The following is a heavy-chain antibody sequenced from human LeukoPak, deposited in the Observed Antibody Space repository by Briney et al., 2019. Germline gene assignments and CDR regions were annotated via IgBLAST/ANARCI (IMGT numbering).Heavy chain of an antibody. Sequence: GSLRLSCAASGFTFSSYAMSWIRQPPGKGLEWIGEINHSGSTNYNPSLKSRVTISVDTSKNQFSLKLSSVTAADTAVYYCAGEAGPNTDYWGQGTLVTVSS. CDR2: INHSGST. CDR1: GFTFSSYA. V-gene: IGHV4-34*08. CDR3: AGEAGPNTDY. J-gene: IGHJ4*02.